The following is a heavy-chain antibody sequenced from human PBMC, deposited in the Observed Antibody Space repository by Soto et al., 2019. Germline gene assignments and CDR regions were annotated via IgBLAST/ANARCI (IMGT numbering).Heavy chain of an antibody. V-gene: IGHV3-23*01. CDR3: AKAGPPGGGQRNNWFDP. Sequence: EVQLLNSGGGLVQPGGSLRLSCAASGFTFTTYAMSWVRQAPGKGLEWVSAINGYGDSTYYADSVKGRFTISRDNSKNTLYLQMNSLRAEDTAVYYCAKAGPPGGGQRNNWFDPWGQGTLVTVSP. D-gene: IGHD6-25*01. CDR1: GFTFTTYA. J-gene: IGHJ5*02. CDR2: INGYGDST.